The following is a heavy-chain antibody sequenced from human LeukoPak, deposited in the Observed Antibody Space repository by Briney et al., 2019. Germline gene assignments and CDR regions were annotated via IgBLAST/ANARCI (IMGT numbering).Heavy chain of an antibody. V-gene: IGHV3-30-3*01. CDR1: GFTFVNYG. D-gene: IGHD2-2*03. CDR2: ISYNGNQ. CDR3: ARDPLDISRWANAFDI. Sequence: GGSLRLSCTASGFTFVNYGFHWVRQAPVRALEWVAFISYNGNQKYGDSVKGRFTISRDNSKNTLYLQMNGLRPEDTAVYYCARDPLDISRWANAFDIWGQGTMVTVSS. J-gene: IGHJ3*02.